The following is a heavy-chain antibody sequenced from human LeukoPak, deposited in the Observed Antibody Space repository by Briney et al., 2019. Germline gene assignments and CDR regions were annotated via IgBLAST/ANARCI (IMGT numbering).Heavy chain of an antibody. J-gene: IGHJ4*02. CDR3: AKSAFLSRYSSSWYYFDY. D-gene: IGHD6-13*01. CDR2: ISWNSGSI. CDR1: GFTFDDYA. V-gene: IGHV3-9*01. Sequence: GGSLRLSCAASGFTFDDYAMHWVRQAPGKGLEWVSGISWNSGSIGYADSVKRRFTLSRENAKNSMYLQMNSLRAEDTALYYCAKSAFLSRYSSSWYYFDYWGQGTLVTVSS.